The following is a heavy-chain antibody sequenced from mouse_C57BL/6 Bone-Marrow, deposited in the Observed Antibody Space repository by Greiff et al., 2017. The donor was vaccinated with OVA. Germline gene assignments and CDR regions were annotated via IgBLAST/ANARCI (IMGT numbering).Heavy chain of an antibody. Sequence: VQLQQSGAELVKPGASVKLSCKASGYTFTSYWMQWVKQRPGQGLEWIGEIDPSDSYTNYNQKFKGKATLTVDTSSSTAYMQLSSLTSEDSAVYYCAREGTTVVASFDYWGQGTTLTVSS. J-gene: IGHJ2*01. V-gene: IGHV1-50*01. CDR1: GYTFTSYW. CDR2: IDPSDSYT. D-gene: IGHD1-1*01. CDR3: AREGTTVVASFDY.